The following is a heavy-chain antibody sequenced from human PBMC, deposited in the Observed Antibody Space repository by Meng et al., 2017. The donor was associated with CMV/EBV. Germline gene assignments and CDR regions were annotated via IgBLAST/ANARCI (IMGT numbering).Heavy chain of an antibody. CDR1: GFTFISN. J-gene: IGHJ4*02. V-gene: IGHV4-34*01. D-gene: IGHD3-22*01. Sequence: LRLSCAASGFTFISNWSRIRQPPGKGLEWIGEINHSGSTNYNPSLKSRVTISVDTSKNQFSLKLSSVTAADTAVYYCARVWDSGWDYWGQGTLVTVSS. CDR3: ARVWDSGWDY. CDR2: INHSGST.